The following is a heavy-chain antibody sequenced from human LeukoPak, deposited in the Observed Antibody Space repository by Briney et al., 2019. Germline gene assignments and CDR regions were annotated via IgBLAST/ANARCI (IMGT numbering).Heavy chain of an antibody. V-gene: IGHV4-38-2*02. D-gene: IGHD3-22*01. J-gene: IGHJ3*02. CDR1: GYSISSGYY. CDR2: IYHSGST. CDR3: ARLTPRPLYYYDSSGYYIDAFDI. Sequence: PSETLSLTCTVSGYSISSGYYWGWIRQPPGKGLEWIGSIYHSGSTNYNPSLKSRVTISVDTSKNQFSLKLSSVTAADTAVYYCARLTPRPLYYYDSSGYYIDAFDIWGQGTMVTVSS.